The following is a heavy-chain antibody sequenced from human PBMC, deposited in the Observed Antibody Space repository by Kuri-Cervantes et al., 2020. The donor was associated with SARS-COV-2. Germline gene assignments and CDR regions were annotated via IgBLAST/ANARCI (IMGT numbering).Heavy chain of an antibody. J-gene: IGHJ4*02. CDR3: ARGQQLVAEPFDY. V-gene: IGHV1-2*02. D-gene: IGHD6-6*01. CDR2: INPNSGGT. Sequence: ASVKVSCKASGYTFTGYYMHWVRQAPGQGLEWMGWINPNSGGTNYAQKFQGRVTMTRDTSISTAYMELSRLRSDDTAVYYCARGQQLVAEPFDYWGQGTLVTVSS. CDR1: GYTFTGYY.